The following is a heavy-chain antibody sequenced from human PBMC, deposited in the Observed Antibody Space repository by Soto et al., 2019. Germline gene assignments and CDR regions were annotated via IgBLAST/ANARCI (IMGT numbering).Heavy chain of an antibody. CDR1: GFTFSSYA. J-gene: IGHJ4*02. CDR3: AKADGYDFWSGYRYFDY. CDR2: ISGSGGST. Sequence: PGGSLRLSCAASGFTFSSYAMSWVRQAPGKGLEWVSAISGSGGSTYYADSVKGRFTISRDNSKNTLYLQMNSLRAEDTAVYYCAKADGYDFWSGYRYFDYWGQGTLVTVSS. D-gene: IGHD3-3*01. V-gene: IGHV3-23*01.